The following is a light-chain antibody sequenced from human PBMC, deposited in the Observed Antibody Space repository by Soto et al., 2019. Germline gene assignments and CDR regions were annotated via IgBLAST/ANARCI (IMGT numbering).Light chain of an antibody. Sequence: QSALTQPASVSGSPGQSITISCTGTSNDVGGYNLVSWYQQHPGKAPKLMIYEDTKGPSGVSNRFSGSKSGNTASLTISGLQAEDGADYYCCSYAGTSTYVFGTGTKLTVL. CDR3: CSYAGTSTYV. CDR1: SNDVGGYNL. V-gene: IGLV2-23*01. J-gene: IGLJ1*01. CDR2: EDT.